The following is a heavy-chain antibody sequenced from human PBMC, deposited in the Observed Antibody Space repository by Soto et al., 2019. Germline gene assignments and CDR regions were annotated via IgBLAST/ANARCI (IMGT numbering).Heavy chain of an antibody. J-gene: IGHJ5*02. Sequence: SVKVSCKASGGTFSSYAISWVRQAPGQGLEWMGGIIPIFGTANYAQKFQGRVTITADESTSTAYMELSSLRSADTAVYYCARASDKRGYSNGWCDPWGKANLVTVAS. V-gene: IGHV1-69*13. D-gene: IGHD5-18*01. CDR3: ARASDKRGYSNGWCDP. CDR2: IIPIFGTA. CDR1: GGTFSSYA.